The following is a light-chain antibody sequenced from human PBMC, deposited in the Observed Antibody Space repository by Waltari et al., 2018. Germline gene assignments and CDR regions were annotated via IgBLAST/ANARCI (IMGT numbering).Light chain of an antibody. CDR3: SSYTRRSTLV. V-gene: IGLV2-18*02. CDR2: DVS. Sequence: QSALTQPPSVSGSPGQSVTLSCTGTNSDVGGFNRVSWYQQAPGSVPKLIIYDVSNRPSGVPDRFSGSKSGNTASLTISGLQAEDEADYYCSSYTRRSTLVFGGGTKLTVL. CDR1: NSDVGGFNR. J-gene: IGLJ2*01.